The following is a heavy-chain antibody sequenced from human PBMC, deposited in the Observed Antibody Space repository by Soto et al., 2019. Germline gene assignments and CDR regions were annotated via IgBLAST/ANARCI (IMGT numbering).Heavy chain of an antibody. CDR3: ARTYCTTTSCQAHGMDV. V-gene: IGHV4-61*01. CDR1: GGSVNSGSYY. CDR2: LYYNTNP. Sequence: QVQLQESGPGLVKPSETLSLTCTVSGGSVNSGSYYWTWIRQPPGKGLEWIGYLYYNTNPNYNPSLKSRVTISVDTSKNQFSLKLSSVTAADTAVYYCARTYCTTTSCQAHGMDVWGQGTTVTVSS. D-gene: IGHD2-2*01. J-gene: IGHJ6*02.